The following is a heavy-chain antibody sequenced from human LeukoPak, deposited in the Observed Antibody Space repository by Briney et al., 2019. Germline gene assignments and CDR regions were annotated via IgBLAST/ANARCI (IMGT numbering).Heavy chain of an antibody. CDR3: ARDPPHGAVAGNPGDY. D-gene: IGHD6-19*01. CDR1: GYTFTIYG. Sequence: ASVTVSFTASGYTFTIYGISWVRQAPGQGLEWMGIINPSGGSTSYAQKFQGRVTMTRDTSTSTVYMELSSLRSEDTAVYYCARDPPHGAVAGNPGDYWGQGTLVTVSS. V-gene: IGHV1-46*01. CDR2: INPSGGST. J-gene: IGHJ4*02.